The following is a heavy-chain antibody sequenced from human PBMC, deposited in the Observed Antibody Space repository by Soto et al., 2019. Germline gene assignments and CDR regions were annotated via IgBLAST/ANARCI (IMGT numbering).Heavy chain of an antibody. CDR2: IIPILGIA. CDR3: ARESTLDYRYYY. V-gene: IGHV1-69*04. CDR1: GGTLSSYT. D-gene: IGHD4-4*01. J-gene: IGHJ4*02. Sequence: SVRVSCKASGGTLSSYTISWVRQAPGQGLEWMGRIIPILGIANYAQKFQGRVTITADKSTSTAYMELSSLRSEDTAVYYCARESTLDYRYYYCAQRTLVPVSA.